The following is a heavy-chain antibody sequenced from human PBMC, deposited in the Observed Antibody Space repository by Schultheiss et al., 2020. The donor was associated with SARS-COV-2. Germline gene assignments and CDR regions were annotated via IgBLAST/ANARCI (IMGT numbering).Heavy chain of an antibody. J-gene: IGHJ6*03. CDR2: ISYDGSNK. CDR1: GFTFSSYE. CDR3: AKDLRPYSNYAYYMDV. Sequence: GGSLRLSCAASGFTFSSYEMHWVRQAPGKGLEWVAVISYDGSNKYYADSVKGRFTISRDNSKNTLYLQMNSLRAEDTAVYYCAKDLRPYSNYAYYMDVWGKGTTVTVSS. V-gene: IGHV3-30*07. D-gene: IGHD4-11*01.